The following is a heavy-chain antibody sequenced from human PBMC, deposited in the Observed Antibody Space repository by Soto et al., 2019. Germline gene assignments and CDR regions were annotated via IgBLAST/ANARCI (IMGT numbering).Heavy chain of an antibody. Sequence: GGSLRLSCAASGFTFSSYGMHWVRQAPGKGLEWVAVIWYDGSNKYYADSVKGRFTISRDNSKNTLYLQMNSLRAEDTAVYYCARDRDYGSGSSPRRYYYSYYGMDVWGRGPTVTVAS. J-gene: IGHJ6*02. CDR2: IWYDGSNK. D-gene: IGHD3-10*01. V-gene: IGHV3-33*01. CDR3: ARDRDYGSGSSPRRYYYSYYGMDV. CDR1: GFTFSSYG.